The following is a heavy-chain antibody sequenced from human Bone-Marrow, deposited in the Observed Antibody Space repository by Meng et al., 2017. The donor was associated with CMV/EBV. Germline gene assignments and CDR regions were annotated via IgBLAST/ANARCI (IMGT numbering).Heavy chain of an antibody. CDR3: ARSVGCSSTYCYTYTSSWYPDY. D-gene: IGHD6-13*01. J-gene: IGHJ4*02. V-gene: IGHV4-31*02. CDR1: YD. CDR2: IYYSGGT. Sequence: YDWTWNRQHPGKGLEWIGYIYYSGGTNYNPSLQSRVTISVDTSKNQFSLKLSSVTAADTAMYYCARSVGCSSTYCYTYTSSWYPDYWGQGTLVTVSS.